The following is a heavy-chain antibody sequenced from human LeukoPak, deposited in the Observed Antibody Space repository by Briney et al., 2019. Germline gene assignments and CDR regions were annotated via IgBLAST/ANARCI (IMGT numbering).Heavy chain of an antibody. CDR1: GFTFSSYG. CDR3: AKWVGGPEHFDY. V-gene: IGHV3-30*18. J-gene: IGHJ4*02. CDR2: ISYDGSNK. Sequence: QTGGSLRLSCAASGFTFSSYGMHWVRQAPGKGLEWVAVISYDGSNKYYADSVKGRFTISRDNSKNTLYLQMNSLRAEDTAVYYCAKWVGGPEHFDYWGQGTLVTVSS. D-gene: IGHD2-15*01.